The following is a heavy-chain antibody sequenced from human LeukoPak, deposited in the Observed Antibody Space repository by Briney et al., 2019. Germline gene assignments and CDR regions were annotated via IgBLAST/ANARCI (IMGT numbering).Heavy chain of an antibody. CDR1: GYTFTSYA. D-gene: IGHD3-10*01. CDR3: ARDRRRYYGSGSYYVLSWFDP. CDR2: INTNTGNP. V-gene: IGHV7-4-1*02. J-gene: IGHJ5*02. Sequence: ASVKVSCKASGYTFTSYAMNWVRQAPGQGLEWMGWINTNTGNPTYAQGFTGRFVFSLDTSVSTAYLQISSLKAEDTAVYYCARDRRRYYGSGSYYVLSWFDPWGRGTLVTVSS.